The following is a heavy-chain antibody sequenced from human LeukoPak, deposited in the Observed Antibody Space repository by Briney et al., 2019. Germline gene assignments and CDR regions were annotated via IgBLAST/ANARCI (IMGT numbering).Heavy chain of an antibody. D-gene: IGHD2-2*01. V-gene: IGHV4-59*01. CDR2: IFYSGST. Sequence: PSETLSLTCTVSGDSTTSYYWSWIRQPPGKGLEWIGHIFYSGSTNYNPSLKSRVTMSIDTSKHQFSLRLSSVTAADTAVYYCARDQLVMVPAALGDYYYYYYMDVWGKGTTVTVSS. CDR1: GDSTTSYY. J-gene: IGHJ6*03. CDR3: ARDQLVMVPAALGDYYYYYYMDV.